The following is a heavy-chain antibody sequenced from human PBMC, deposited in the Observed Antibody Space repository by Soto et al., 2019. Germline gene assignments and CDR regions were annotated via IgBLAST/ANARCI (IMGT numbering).Heavy chain of an antibody. CDR3: AKNRWDSGSWAPDELPHSFDY. D-gene: IGHD6-13*01. CDR1: GFTFSSYA. Sequence: EVQLLESGVGMVHPGVSLRLSCAASGFTFSSYAMSWVRQATGKGLEWVSAIRGSGGSTYYAASVKGRFTNSRDHTKKALYLQMNSQRAEDTAVYYCAKNRWDSGSWAPDELPHSFDYWGQCTLVTVAS. J-gene: IGHJ4*02. V-gene: IGHV3-23*01. CDR2: IRGSGGST.